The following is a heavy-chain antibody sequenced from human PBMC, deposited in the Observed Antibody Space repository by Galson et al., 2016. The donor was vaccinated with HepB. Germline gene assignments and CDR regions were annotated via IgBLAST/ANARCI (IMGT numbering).Heavy chain of an antibody. CDR2: ISYDASNK. D-gene: IGHD2-8*02. CDR3: AKLLELYRLGLYDYYGMDV. CDR1: GFSVSTTY. V-gene: IGHV3-30*18. J-gene: IGHJ6*04. Sequence: SLRLSCAASGFSVSTTYMAWVRQAPGKGLEWVAVISYDASNKYYADSVKGRFTISRDNSKNTLYLQMNSLRAEDTAVYYCAKLLELYRLGLYDYYGMDVWGKGTTVTVSS.